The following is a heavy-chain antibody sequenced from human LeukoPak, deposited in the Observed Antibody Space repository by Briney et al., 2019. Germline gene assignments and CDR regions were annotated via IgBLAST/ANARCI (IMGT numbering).Heavy chain of an antibody. J-gene: IGHJ5*02. CDR2: IYPGDSDT. CDR1: GYSFTSYW. CDR3: ARLSVRGLSRGHNWFDP. D-gene: IGHD3-10*01. V-gene: IGHV5-51*01. Sequence: GESLKISCKGSGYSFTSYWIGWVRQMPGKGLEWMGIIYPGDSDTRYSPSFQGQVTISADKSISTAYLQWSSLKASDTAMYYCARLSVRGLSRGHNWFDPWGQGTLVTVSS.